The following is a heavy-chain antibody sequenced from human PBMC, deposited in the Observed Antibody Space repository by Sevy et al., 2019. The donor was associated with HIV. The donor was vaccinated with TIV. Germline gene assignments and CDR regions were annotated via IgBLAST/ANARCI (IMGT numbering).Heavy chain of an antibody. CDR3: ARDCSSTTCLWGLDV. V-gene: IGHV3-7*03. CDR2: IKRDGSEK. J-gene: IGHJ6*02. Sequence: GGSLRLSCAASGFTFSNYWMSWVRQAPGKGLEWVAHIKRDGSEKYYVDSVKGRFSISRDNPKNSLYLRMNSLRAEDTAVYYCARDCSSTTCLWGLDVWGQGTTVTVSS. D-gene: IGHD2-2*01. CDR1: GFTFSNYW.